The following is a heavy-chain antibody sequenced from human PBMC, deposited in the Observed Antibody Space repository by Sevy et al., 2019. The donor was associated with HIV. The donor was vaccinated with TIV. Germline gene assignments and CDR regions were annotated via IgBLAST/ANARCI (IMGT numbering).Heavy chain of an antibody. D-gene: IGHD1-26*01. CDR1: GFTFSSYG. J-gene: IGHJ6*02. CDR3: ANDGVDSGSYYGRGDYGMDD. CDR2: ISYDGSNK. V-gene: IGHV3-30*18. Sequence: GGSLRLSCAASGFTFSSYGMHWVRQAPGKGLEWVAVISYDGSNKYYADSVKGRFTNSSDNSKNTLYLQMNSLRAEDTVGYDCANDGVDSGSYYGRGDYGMDDWGQGTTVTVSS.